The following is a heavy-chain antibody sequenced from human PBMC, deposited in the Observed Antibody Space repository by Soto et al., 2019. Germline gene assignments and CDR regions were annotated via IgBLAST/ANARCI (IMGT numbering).Heavy chain of an antibody. CDR3: AKAETYYDFWSGYSFDI. D-gene: IGHD3-3*01. CDR2: ISYDGSNK. V-gene: IGHV3-30*18. CDR1: GFTFSSYG. J-gene: IGHJ3*02. Sequence: QVQLVESGGGVVQPGRSLRLSCAASGFTFSSYGMHWVRQAPGKGLAWVAVISYDGSNKYYADSVKGRFTISRDNSKNTLYLQMNSLRAEDTAVYYCAKAETYYDFWSGYSFDIWGQGTMVTVSS.